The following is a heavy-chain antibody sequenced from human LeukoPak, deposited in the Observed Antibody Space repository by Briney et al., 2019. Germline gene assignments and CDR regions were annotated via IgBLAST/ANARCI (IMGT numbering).Heavy chain of an antibody. CDR1: GFTVSSNY. V-gene: IGHV3-53*01. CDR3: ASGTSSWVLMAFAI. D-gene: IGHD2-2*01. Sequence: PGGSLRLSCAASGFTVSSNYMSWVRQAPGKGLEWVSIIYSGGSTYYADSVKGRFTISRDNSKNTLYLQMNNLRAEDTAVYYCASGTSSWVLMAFAIWGQGTMVTVSS. J-gene: IGHJ3*02. CDR2: IYSGGST.